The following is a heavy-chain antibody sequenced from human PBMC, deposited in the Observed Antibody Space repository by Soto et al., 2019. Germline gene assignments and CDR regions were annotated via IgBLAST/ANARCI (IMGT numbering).Heavy chain of an antibody. Sequence: EVQLVQSGAEVKKPGESLTISCKTSGYSFNTYWISWVRQVPGKGLEWMGRIDPGDSNTNYSPSFQGHVTLSVDKSIGTAYLQWSSLKASDTATYYCARQGGYYYYGMDVWGQGTAVTVSX. CDR1: GYSFNTYW. CDR2: IDPGDSNT. J-gene: IGHJ6*02. D-gene: IGHD2-15*01. V-gene: IGHV5-10-1*03. CDR3: ARQGGYYYYGMDV.